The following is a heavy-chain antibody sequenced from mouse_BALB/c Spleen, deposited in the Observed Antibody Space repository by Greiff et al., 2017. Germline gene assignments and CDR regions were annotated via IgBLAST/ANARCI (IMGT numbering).Heavy chain of an antibody. CDR2: INPSSGYT. V-gene: IGHV1-4*02. J-gene: IGHJ4*01. CDR3: ARYDGYYNYAMDY. Sequence: VQLQQSAAELARPGASVKMSCKASGYTFTSYTMHWVKQRPGQGLEWIGYINPSSGYTEYSQKFKDKTTLTADKSSSTAYMQLSSLTSEDSAVYYCARYDGYYNYAMDYWGQGTSVTVSS. D-gene: IGHD2-3*01. CDR1: GYTFTSYT.